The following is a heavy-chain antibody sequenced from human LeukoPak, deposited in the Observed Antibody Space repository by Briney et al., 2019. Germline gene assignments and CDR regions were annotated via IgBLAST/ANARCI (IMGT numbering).Heavy chain of an antibody. CDR3: ARASDFWSGYYTWTYYFDY. J-gene: IGHJ4*02. CDR1: GYTFTGYY. D-gene: IGHD3-3*01. V-gene: IGHV1-2*02. CDR2: INPNSGGT. Sequence: ASVKVSCKASGYTFTGYYMHWVRQAPGQGLEWMGWINPNSGGTNYAQKFQGRVIMTRDTSISTAYMELSRLRFDDTAVYYCARASDFWSGYYTWTYYFDYWGQGTLVTVSS.